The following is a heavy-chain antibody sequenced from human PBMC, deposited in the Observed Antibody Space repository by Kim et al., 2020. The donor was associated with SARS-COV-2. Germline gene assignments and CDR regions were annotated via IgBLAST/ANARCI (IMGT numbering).Heavy chain of an antibody. CDR3: ARGINYDLGPADY. Sequence: HAQKFQGRVTITADESTSTAYMELSSLRSEDTAVYYCARGINYDLGPADYWGQGTLVTVSS. D-gene: IGHD3-3*01. V-gene: IGHV1-69*01. J-gene: IGHJ4*02.